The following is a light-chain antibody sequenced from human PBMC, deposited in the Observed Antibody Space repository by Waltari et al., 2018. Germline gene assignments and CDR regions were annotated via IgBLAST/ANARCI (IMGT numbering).Light chain of an antibody. V-gene: IGKV3-11*01. CDR2: DAS. J-gene: IGKJ4*01. Sequence: EIVLTQSPATLYLSPGERATLSCRASESVAAYLGWYQQRLGQPPRLLIYDASNRATGIPARFSGSGYGTDFTLTIDSLEPEDFGVYYCQQRFRWPLTFGGGTRVE. CDR1: ESVAAY. CDR3: QQRFRWPLT.